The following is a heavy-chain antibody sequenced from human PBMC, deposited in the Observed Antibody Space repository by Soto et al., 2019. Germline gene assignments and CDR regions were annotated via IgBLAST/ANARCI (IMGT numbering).Heavy chain of an antibody. CDR1: GGTFSSYT. V-gene: IGHV1-69*02. Sequence: EASVKVSCKASGGTFSSYTISWVRQAPGQGLEWMGRIIPILGIANYAQKFQGRVTITADKSTSTAYMELSSLRSEDTAVYYCARGSHRGVTPSRYYYMDVWGKGTTVTSP. CDR3: ARGSHRGVTPSRYYYMDV. J-gene: IGHJ6*03. CDR2: IIPILGIA. D-gene: IGHD3-16*02.